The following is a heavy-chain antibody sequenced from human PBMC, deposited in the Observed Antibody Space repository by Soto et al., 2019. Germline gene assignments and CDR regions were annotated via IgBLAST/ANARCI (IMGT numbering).Heavy chain of an antibody. CDR1: GDSVSSTSAA. CDR2: TYYRSRWYN. D-gene: IGHD1-26*01. V-gene: IGHV6-1*01. Sequence: QVQLQQSGPGLVKPSQTLSLTCAISGDSVSSTSAAWNWIRQSPSRGLEWLGRTYYRSRWYNDYAVSLKSRMTINPDTSKNQFSLQLSSVTPEDTAIYYCARDPTIGTFPYYYYGLDVWGQGTTVTVSS. J-gene: IGHJ6*02. CDR3: ARDPTIGTFPYYYYGLDV.